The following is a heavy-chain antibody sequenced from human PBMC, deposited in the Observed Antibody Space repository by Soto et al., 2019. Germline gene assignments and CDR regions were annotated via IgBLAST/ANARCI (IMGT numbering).Heavy chain of an antibody. CDR3: ARDLKRKNIVLVPAAIHYVMDV. D-gene: IGHD2-2*01. J-gene: IGHJ6*04. V-gene: IGHV1-46*01. CDR1: GYTFTSYY. CDR2: INPSGGST. Sequence: ASVKVSCKASGYTFTSYYMHWVRQAPGQGLEWMGIINPSGGSTSYAQKFQGRVTMTRDTSTSTVYMELSSLRSEDTAVYYCARDLKRKNIVLVPAAIHYVMDVWGKGTTVTVSS.